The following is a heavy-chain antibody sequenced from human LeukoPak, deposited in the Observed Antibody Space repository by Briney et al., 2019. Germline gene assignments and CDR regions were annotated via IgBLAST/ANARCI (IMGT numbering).Heavy chain of an antibody. Sequence: GSLRLSCAASGFTFSSYSMNWVRQAPGKGLEWVSSISSSSSYIYYADSVKGRFTISRDNAKNSLYLQMNSLRAEDTAVYYCARDPSTVVHEDYWGQGTLVTVSS. CDR3: ARDPSTVVHEDY. J-gene: IGHJ4*02. V-gene: IGHV3-21*01. CDR1: GFTFSSYS. D-gene: IGHD4-23*01. CDR2: ISSSSSYI.